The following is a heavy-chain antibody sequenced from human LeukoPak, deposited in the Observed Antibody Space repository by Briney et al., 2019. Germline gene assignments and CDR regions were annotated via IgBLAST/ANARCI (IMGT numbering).Heavy chain of an antibody. V-gene: IGHV4-4*07. CDR1: GGSISSYY. CDR2: IYTSGST. D-gene: IGHD3-22*01. CDR3: ARDLRSYYYDSSGYSYYFDY. Sequence: SETLSLTCTVSGGSISSYYWSWLRQPAGKGLEWIGRIYTSGSTNYNPSLKSRVTMSVDTSKNRFSLKLSSVTAADTAVYYCARDLRSYYYDSSGYSYYFDYWGQGTLVTVSS. J-gene: IGHJ4*02.